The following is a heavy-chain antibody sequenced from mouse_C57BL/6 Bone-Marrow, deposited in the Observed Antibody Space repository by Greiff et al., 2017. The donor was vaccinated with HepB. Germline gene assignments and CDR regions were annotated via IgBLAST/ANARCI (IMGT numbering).Heavy chain of an antibody. CDR1: GFNIKDDY. CDR3: TGGLRRRWYFDV. CDR2: IDPENGDT. V-gene: IGHV14-4*01. Sequence: EVKLVESGAELVRPGASVKLSCTASGFNIKDDYMHWVKQRPEQGLEWIGWIDPENGDTEYASKFQGKATITADTSSNTAYLQLSSLTSEDTAVYYCTGGLRRRWYFDVWGTGTTVTVSS. J-gene: IGHJ1*03. D-gene: IGHD2-4*01.